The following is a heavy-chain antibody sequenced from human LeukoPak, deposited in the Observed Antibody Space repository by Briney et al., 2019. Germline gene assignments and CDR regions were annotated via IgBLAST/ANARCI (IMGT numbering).Heavy chain of an antibody. CDR2: IYYSGST. CDR1: GASISSSNYY. V-gene: IGHV4-39*01. CDR3: ARLGYYGSGSLVDYFDY. D-gene: IGHD3-10*01. Sequence: SETLSLTCTVSGASISSSNYYWGWLRQPPGKGLEWIGSIYYSGSTYYNPSLKSRVTISVDTSRNQFSLKLSSVTAADTAVYYCARLGYYGSGSLVDYFDYWGQGTLVTVSS. J-gene: IGHJ4*02.